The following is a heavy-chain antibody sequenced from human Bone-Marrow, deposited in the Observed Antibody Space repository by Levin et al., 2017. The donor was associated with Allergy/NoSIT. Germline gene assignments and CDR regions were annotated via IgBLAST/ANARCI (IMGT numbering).Heavy chain of an antibody. V-gene: IGHV4-61*02. CDR1: GGSTTSDKYY. CDR3: ARDTGAKLFFDY. D-gene: IGHD4-17*01. J-gene: IGHJ4*02. Sequence: SETLSLTCSVSGGSTTSDKYYWGWVRQPAGTGLEWIGRIYASGSTNYNPSLTDRVTISLDTSRNQFSLELTSVTAADTAIYYCARDTGAKLFFDYWGQGIPVIV. CDR2: IYASGST.